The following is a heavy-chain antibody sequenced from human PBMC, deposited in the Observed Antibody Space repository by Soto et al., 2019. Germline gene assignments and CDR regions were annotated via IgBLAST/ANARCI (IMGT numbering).Heavy chain of an antibody. CDR2: IWYDGSNK. CDR1: GFTFSSYG. V-gene: IGHV3-33*01. D-gene: IGHD2-15*01. CDR3: ARDAMVVGAIRDYYYGMDV. Sequence: QVQLVESGGGVVQPGRSLRLSCAASGFTFSSYGMHWVRQAPGKGLEWVAVIWYDGSNKYYADSVKGRFTISRDNSKNXRXXQMNSLRAEDTAVYYCARDAMVVGAIRDYYYGMDVWGQGTTVTVSS. J-gene: IGHJ6*02.